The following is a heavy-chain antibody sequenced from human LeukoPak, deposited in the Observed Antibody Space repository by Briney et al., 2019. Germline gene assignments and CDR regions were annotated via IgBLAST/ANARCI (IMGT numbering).Heavy chain of an antibody. CDR3: AKARAFDI. CDR2: ITNSGGGT. J-gene: IGHJ3*02. V-gene: IGHV3-23*01. CDR1: GFTFSNHA. Sequence: GGSLRLSCVASGFTFSNHAMSWVRQAPGKGLEWVSVITNSGGGTYYADSVRGRFTISRDNSRNTLYLQMNSLRADDTAVYYSAKARAFDIWGQGTMVTVSS.